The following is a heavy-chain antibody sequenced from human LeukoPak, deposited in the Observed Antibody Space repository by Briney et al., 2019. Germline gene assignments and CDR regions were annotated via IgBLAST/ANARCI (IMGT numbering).Heavy chain of an antibody. CDR1: GYSFTSYW. V-gene: IGHV5-51*01. CDR3: ARTTAPQGVDY. CDR2: IYPGDSDT. J-gene: IGHJ4*02. D-gene: IGHD1-1*01. Sequence: GESLKISCKGSGYSFTSYWIGWVRQLPGKGLEWMGIIYPGDSDTRYSPSFQGQVSISADKSISTAYLQWSSLKASDTAMYYCARTTAPQGVDYWGQGTLVTVSS.